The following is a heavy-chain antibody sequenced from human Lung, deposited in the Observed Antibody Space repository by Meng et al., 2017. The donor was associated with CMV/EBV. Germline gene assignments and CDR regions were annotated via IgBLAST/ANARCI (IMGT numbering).Heavy chain of an antibody. V-gene: IGHV4-31*03. CDR3: ARTNYGDYNWFDP. CDR2: IYYSGST. D-gene: IGHD4-17*01. J-gene: IGHJ5*02. Sequence: QVHLQESGPVLVKPSQTLSLTCTVSGGSISSGGFYWSWIRQHPGKGLEWIGYIYYSGSTYYNPSLRSRVAISIDTSKNQFSLKLTSVTAADTAVYFCARTNYGDYNWFDPWGQGTLVTVSS. CDR1: GGSISSGGFY.